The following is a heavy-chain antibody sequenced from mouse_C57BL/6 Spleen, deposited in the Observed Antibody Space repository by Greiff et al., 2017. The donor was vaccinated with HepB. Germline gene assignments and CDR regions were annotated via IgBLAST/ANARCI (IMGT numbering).Heavy chain of an antibody. CDR2: INPGSGGT. V-gene: IGHV1-54*01. CDR1: GYAFTNYL. J-gene: IGHJ3*01. Sequence: QVQLQQSGAELVRPGTSVKVSCKASGYAFTNYLIEWVKQRPGQGLEWIGVINPGSGGTNYNEKFKGKATLTADKSSSTAYMQLISLTSEDSAVYYCARGPAGFAYWGQGTLVTVSA. CDR3: ARGPAGFAY.